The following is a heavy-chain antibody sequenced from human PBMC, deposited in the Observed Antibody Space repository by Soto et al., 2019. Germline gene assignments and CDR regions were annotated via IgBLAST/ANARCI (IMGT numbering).Heavy chain of an antibody. J-gene: IGHJ4*02. CDR3: ARARYYFDY. V-gene: IGHV4-59*01. CDR2: IYYSGST. CDR1: GGSISSYY. Sequence: SETLSLTCTVSGGSISSYYWSWIRQPPGKGLEWIGYIYYSGSTNYNPSLKSRVTISVDTSKNQFSLKLSSVTAADTAVYYCARARYYFDYWGQGTLVPVS.